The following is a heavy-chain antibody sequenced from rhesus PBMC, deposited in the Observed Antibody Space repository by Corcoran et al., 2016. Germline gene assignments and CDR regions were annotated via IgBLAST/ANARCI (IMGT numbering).Heavy chain of an antibody. J-gene: IGHJ2*01. Sequence: QVQLQESGPGVVKPSETLSLTCAVSGGSISDSYRWSWIRQPPGKGLELIGYIYRSSTSTNYNPSLKSRVTISKDTSKNQFSLKLSSVTAADTAVYYCARDGEYSNYVRYWYFDLWGPGTPITISS. CDR2: IYRSSTST. D-gene: IGHD4-23*01. CDR3: ARDGEYSNYVRYWYFDL. V-gene: IGHV4S10*01. CDR1: GGSISDSYR.